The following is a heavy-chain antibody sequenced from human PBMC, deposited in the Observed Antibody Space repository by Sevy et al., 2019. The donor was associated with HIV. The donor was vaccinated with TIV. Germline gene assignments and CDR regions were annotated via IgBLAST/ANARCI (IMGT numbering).Heavy chain of an antibody. J-gene: IGHJ6*03. Sequence: GGSLRLSCAVSGFSFDSYGMTWVRQAPGKGLEWVSAISGSGTRTYYADSVKGRFIISRDNSKNTLDLQMNSPRAEDTAIYYCAKGGGHYDPDEIAYYFYYYNMDVWGKGTTVTVSS. CDR1: GFSFDSYG. V-gene: IGHV3-23*01. D-gene: IGHD3-22*01. CDR2: ISGSGTRT. CDR3: AKGGGHYDPDEIAYYFYYYNMDV.